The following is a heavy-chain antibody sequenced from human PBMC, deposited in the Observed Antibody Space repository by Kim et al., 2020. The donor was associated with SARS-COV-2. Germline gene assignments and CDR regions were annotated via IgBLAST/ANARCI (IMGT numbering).Heavy chain of an antibody. CDR2: IYYSGST. CDR1: GGSISSSSYY. J-gene: IGHJ5*02. Sequence: SETLSLTCTVSGGSISSSSYYWGWIRQPPGKGLEWIGSIYYSGSTYYNPSLKSRVTISVDTSKNQFSLKLSSVTAADTAVYYCARHVYWFDPWGQGTLVTVSS. CDR3: ARHVYWFDP. V-gene: IGHV4-39*01.